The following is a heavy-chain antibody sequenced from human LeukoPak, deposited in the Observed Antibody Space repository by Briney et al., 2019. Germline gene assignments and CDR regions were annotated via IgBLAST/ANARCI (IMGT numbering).Heavy chain of an antibody. V-gene: IGHV3-53*05. CDR3: ARDFEWLPRYYFDY. Sequence: GGSLRLSCAASGFTVSSNYMSWVRQAPGKGLEWVSLIYSGDSTFYADSVKGRFTISRDNSKNTLYLQMNSLRAEDTAVYYCARDFEWLPRYYFDYWGQGTLVTVSS. D-gene: IGHD5-12*01. J-gene: IGHJ4*02. CDR2: IYSGDST. CDR1: GFTVSSNY.